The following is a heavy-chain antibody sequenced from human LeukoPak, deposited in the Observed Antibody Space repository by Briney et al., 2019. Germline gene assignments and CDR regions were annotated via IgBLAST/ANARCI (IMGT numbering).Heavy chain of an antibody. J-gene: IGHJ4*02. CDR2: ISAYNGNT. Sequence: ASVKVSCKASGYTFTSYGISWVRQAPGQGLEWMGWISAYNGNTNYAQKLQGRVTMTTDTSTSTAYMELRSLRSDDTAVYYCARDRGTTVRGVMSDWGQGTLVTVSS. V-gene: IGHV1-18*04. CDR3: ARDRGTTVRGVMSD. D-gene: IGHD3-10*01. CDR1: GYTFTSYG.